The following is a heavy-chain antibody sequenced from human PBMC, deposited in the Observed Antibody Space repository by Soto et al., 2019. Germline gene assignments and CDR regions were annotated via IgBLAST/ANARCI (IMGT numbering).Heavy chain of an antibody. CDR1: GYTFTAYY. CDR2: INPKFGDT. CDR3: ARNMDYYYGRGSGNGHGV. D-gene: IGHD3-10*02. Sequence: QVQLVQSGAEVKEPGDSVRVSCEASGYTFTAYYIHWVRRAPGQGLEWMGWINPKFGDTTYAQDFQGRVSMTRDMSISTVYMELSRLTSDDTAIYYCARNMDYYYGRGSGNGHGVWCQGTTVTVFS. J-gene: IGHJ6*02. V-gene: IGHV1-2*02.